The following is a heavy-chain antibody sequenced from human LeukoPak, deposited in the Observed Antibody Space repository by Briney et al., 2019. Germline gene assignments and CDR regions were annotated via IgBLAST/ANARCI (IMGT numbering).Heavy chain of an antibody. Sequence: ASVKVSCKPSGYTFTGYFLNWVRQAPGQGLEWMGWITPISGGTNYAQNFQGRVTVTRDTSISTAYMELSRLRSDDTAVYYCARGASGQQLVSGDYWGQGTLVTVSS. CDR3: ARGASGQQLVSGDY. CDR2: ITPISGGT. D-gene: IGHD6-13*01. J-gene: IGHJ4*02. V-gene: IGHV1-2*02. CDR1: GYTFTGYF.